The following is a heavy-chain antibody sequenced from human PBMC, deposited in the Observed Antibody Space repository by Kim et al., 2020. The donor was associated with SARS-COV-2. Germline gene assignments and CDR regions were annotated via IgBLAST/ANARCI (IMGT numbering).Heavy chain of an antibody. CDR1: GGSISSSSYY. D-gene: IGHD6-19*01. V-gene: IGHV4-39*07. CDR3: ARGSLRPGIAVAGTHSAFDI. J-gene: IGHJ3*02. Sequence: SETLSLTCTVSGGSISSSSYYWGWIRQPPGKGLEWIGSIYYSGSTYYNPSLKSRVTISVDTSKNQFSLKLSSVTAADTAVYYCARGSLRPGIAVAGTHSAFDIRGQGTMVTVSS. CDR2: IYYSGST.